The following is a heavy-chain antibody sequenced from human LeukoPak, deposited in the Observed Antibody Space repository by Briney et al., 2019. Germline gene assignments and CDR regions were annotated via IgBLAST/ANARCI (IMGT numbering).Heavy chain of an antibody. V-gene: IGHV4-59*01. CDR1: GGSISSY. J-gene: IGHJ4*02. Sequence: PSETLSLTCSVSGGSISSYWNWIRQPPGKGLEWIGYIYYSGCTNYNPSLKSGSTNYNPSLKGRVTISVDTSKNQFSLKLSSVTAADTAVYYCASRGRWLQLRDYWGQGTLVTVSS. D-gene: IGHD5-24*01. CDR3: ASRGRWLQLRDY. CDR2: IYYSGCT.